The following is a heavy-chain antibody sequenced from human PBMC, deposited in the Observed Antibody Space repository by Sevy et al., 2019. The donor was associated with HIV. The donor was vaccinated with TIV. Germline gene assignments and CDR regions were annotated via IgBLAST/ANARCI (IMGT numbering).Heavy chain of an antibody. Sequence: GGCLRLCCAASGFTFRSSVMTWVRQAPGKGLVWVSSISASGGSTYYAYSVKGRFTISRDNSKNIVDLEMNSLRSEDTATYFCASETRSGYFPWGQGTLVTVSS. CDR1: GFTFRSSV. V-gene: IGHV3-23*01. D-gene: IGHD3-3*01. J-gene: IGHJ4*02. CDR3: ASETRSGYFP. CDR2: ISASGGST.